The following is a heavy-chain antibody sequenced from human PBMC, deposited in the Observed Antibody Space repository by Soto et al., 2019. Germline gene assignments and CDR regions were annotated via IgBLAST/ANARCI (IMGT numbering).Heavy chain of an antibody. J-gene: IGHJ4*02. CDR2: ITGDGSGT. CDR3: ARNQPGQDY. V-gene: IGHV3-74*01. CDR1: GFTFSNFW. Sequence: EVQLVESGGGLVQPGGSLRLSCAASGFTFSNFWMHWVRQTPGKGLVWVSRITGDGSGTTYADSVKGRFTISRDNAKNTLYLQINSLRAEDTAVYYGARNQPGQDYWGQGTLVTVSS. D-gene: IGHD3-10*01.